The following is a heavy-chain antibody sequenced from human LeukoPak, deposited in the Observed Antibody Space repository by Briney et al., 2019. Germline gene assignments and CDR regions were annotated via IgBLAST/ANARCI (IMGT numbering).Heavy chain of an antibody. J-gene: IGHJ4*02. CDR1: GFTFSTYA. D-gene: IGHD6-6*01. V-gene: IGHV3-30-3*01. CDR3: AKEYTPSSPLGELDS. Sequence: GRSLRLSCAASGFTFSTYAMHWVRQAPGKGLEWVAVIRHDEANSFYADSVQGRFTISRDTSKKLLYLQMNSLRVEDTAVYYCAKEYTPSSPLGELDSWGQGTLVTVSS. CDR2: IRHDEANS.